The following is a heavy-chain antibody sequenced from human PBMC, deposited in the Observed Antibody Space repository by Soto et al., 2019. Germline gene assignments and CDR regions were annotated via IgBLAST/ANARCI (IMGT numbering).Heavy chain of an antibody. V-gene: IGHV4-31*03. D-gene: IGHD6-6*01. J-gene: IGHJ6*02. CDR2: IYYSGST. CDR3: SREGAAPYYYYGMDV. CDR1: GGSISSGGYF. Sequence: QVQLQESGPGLVKPSQTLSLTCTVSGGSISSGGYFWSWIRQHPGKGLEWIGFIYYSGSTYYNPSLKSRVTRSVVTSKNQFYLKLSSVTAADTAVYYWSREGAAPYYYYGMDVWGQGTTVTVSS.